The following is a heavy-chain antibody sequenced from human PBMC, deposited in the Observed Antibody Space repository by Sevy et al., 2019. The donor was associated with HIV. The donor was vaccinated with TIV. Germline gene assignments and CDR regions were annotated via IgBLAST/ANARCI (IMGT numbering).Heavy chain of an antibody. CDR3: ARDYDFWSGYTALSYYSLSYYYGMDV. CDR2: IGRSGTTT. CDR1: GLNFSKYS. V-gene: IGHV3-48*02. J-gene: IGHJ6*02. Sequence: GGSLRLSCAASGLNFSKYSFNWVRQAPEKGLEWISHIGRSGTTTYYAESVKGRFTVSRDNAKNSLYLQMSSLRDEDTAVYYCARDYDFWSGYTALSYYSLSYYYGMDVWGQGTTVTVSS. D-gene: IGHD3-3*01.